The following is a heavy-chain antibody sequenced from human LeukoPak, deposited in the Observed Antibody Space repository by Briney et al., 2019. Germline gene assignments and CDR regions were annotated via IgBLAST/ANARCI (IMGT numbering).Heavy chain of an antibody. CDR2: IIPIFGTA. CDR1: GYTFISYG. Sequence: ASVKVSCKASGYTFISYGISWVRQAPGQGLEWMGGIIPIFGTANYAQKFQGRVTITADESTSTAYMELSSLRSEDTAVYYCARGRASFDYWGQGTLVTVSS. V-gene: IGHV1-69*13. J-gene: IGHJ4*02. CDR3: ARGRASFDY.